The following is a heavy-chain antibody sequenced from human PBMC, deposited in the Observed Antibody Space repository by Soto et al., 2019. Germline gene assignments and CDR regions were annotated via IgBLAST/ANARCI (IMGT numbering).Heavy chain of an antibody. CDR2: IVVGSGNT. J-gene: IGHJ4*02. CDR3: ARDVRSSGYDLSFDY. CDR1: GFIFTSSA. Sequence: SVKVSCKTSGFIFTSSAVQWVRQARGQRLEWMGRIVVGSGNTDYAQKFHRRVTLTTDMSTSTVYMELRSLTSDDTAMYYCARDVRSSGYDLSFDYWGQGTLVTVSS. V-gene: IGHV1-58*01. D-gene: IGHD5-12*01.